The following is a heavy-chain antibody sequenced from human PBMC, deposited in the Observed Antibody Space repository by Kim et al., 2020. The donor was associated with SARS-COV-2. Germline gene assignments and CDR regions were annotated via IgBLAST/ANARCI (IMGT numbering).Heavy chain of an antibody. V-gene: IGHV3-7*03. D-gene: IGHD2-8*01. J-gene: IGHJ4*02. CDR2: SDK. CDR3: ARTNGYNDN. Sequence: SDKSYVDSVKGRFTISRDSAKNSLYLQMNNLRVEDTAVYYCARTNGYNDNWGQGILVTVSS.